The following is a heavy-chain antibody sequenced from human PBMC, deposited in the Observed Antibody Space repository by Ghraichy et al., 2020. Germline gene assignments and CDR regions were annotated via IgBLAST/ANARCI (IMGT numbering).Heavy chain of an antibody. Sequence: SCAASGFTFSSYWMCWVRQAPGKGLEWVANINQDGSEKYYVDSVKGRFTISRDNAKNSLFLQMNSLRAEDTAVYYCASGNYFDYWGQGTLVTVSS. D-gene: IGHD4-23*01. CDR2: INQDGSEK. CDR3: ASGNYFDY. CDR1: GFTFSSYW. J-gene: IGHJ4*02. V-gene: IGHV3-7*03.